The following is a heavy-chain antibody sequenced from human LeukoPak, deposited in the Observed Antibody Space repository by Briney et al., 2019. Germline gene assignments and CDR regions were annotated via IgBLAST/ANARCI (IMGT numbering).Heavy chain of an antibody. J-gene: IGHJ4*02. Sequence: SETLSLTCAVYGGSFSGYYWSWIRQPPGKGLEWIGEINHSGSTNYNPSLESRVTISVDTSKNQFSLKLSSVTAADTAVYYCARDLWVDETADYFDYWGQGTLVTVSS. D-gene: IGHD2-21*01. CDR3: ARDLWVDETADYFDY. V-gene: IGHV4-34*01. CDR1: GGSFSGYY. CDR2: INHSGST.